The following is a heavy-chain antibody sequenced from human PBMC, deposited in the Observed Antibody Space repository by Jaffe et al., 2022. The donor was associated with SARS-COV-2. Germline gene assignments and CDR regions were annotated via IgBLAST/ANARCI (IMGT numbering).Heavy chain of an antibody. J-gene: IGHJ6*02. CDR3: ARDNRYCSSSTCYKDPYYYYGMDV. CDR2: ISSSSSYI. Sequence: EVQLVESGGGLVKPGGSLRLSCAASGFTFSSYSMNWVRQAPGKGLEWVSSISSSSSYIYYADSVKGRFTISRDNAKNSLYLQMNSLRAEDTAVYYCARDNRYCSSSTCYKDPYYYYGMDVWGQGTTVTVSS. D-gene: IGHD2-2*02. V-gene: IGHV3-21*01. CDR1: GFTFSSYS.